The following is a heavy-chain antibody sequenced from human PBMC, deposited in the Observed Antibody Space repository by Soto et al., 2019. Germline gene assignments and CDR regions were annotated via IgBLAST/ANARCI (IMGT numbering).Heavy chain of an antibody. J-gene: IGHJ3*02. CDR3: ARDWNSSSTEAAFDI. CDR2: IIPILGIA. D-gene: IGHD6-6*01. CDR1: GGTFSSYT. V-gene: IGHV1-69*04. Sequence: GASVKVSCKASGGTFSSYTISWVRQAPGQGLEWMGRIIPILGIANYAQKFQGRVTITADKSTSTAYMELSSLRSEDTAVYYCARDWNSSSTEAAFDIWGQGTMVTVSS.